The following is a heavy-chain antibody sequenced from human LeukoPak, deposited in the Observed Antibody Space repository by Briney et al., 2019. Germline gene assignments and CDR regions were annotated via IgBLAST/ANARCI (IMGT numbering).Heavy chain of an antibody. D-gene: IGHD3-10*01. CDR2: IRFDGSDK. J-gene: IGHJ6*02. Sequence: PGGSLRLSCAASRFTFSNYGMHWVRQAPGKGLEWVTFIRFDGSDKYYADSVKGRFTIFRDNSKNTLYLQMNSLRAEDTAVYYCAKATTYYYGSGTDMDVWGQGTTVTVSS. CDR3: AKATTYYYGSGTDMDV. CDR1: RFTFSNYG. V-gene: IGHV3-30*02.